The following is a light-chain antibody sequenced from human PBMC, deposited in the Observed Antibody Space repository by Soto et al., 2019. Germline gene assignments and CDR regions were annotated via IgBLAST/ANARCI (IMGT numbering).Light chain of an antibody. Sequence: QAVVTQEPSLTVSPGGTVTLTCASSTGAVTSCSYPNWFQQKPGQAPKALIYSTDKKHFWTPARFSGSLLGDKAALTLSAVQPEDEAEYHCLLYYGDGWVFGGGTKLTVL. V-gene: IGLV7-43*01. CDR2: STD. CDR3: LLYYGDGWV. CDR1: TGAVTSCSY. J-gene: IGLJ3*02.